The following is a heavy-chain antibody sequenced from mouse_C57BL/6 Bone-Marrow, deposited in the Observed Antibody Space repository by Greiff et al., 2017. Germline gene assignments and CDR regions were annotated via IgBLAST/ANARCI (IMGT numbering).Heavy chain of an antibody. V-gene: IGHV1-58*01. J-gene: IGHJ2*01. CDR1: GYTFTSYG. D-gene: IGHD1-1*01. CDR2: IYIGNGYT. Sequence: EVMLVESGAELVRPGSSVKMSCKTSGYTFTSYGINWVKQRPGQGLEWIGYIYIGNGYTEYNEKFKGKATLTSDTSSSQAYMQLSRLTSEDSAIYFCAITTVWEFDYWGQGTTLTVSS. CDR3: AITTVWEFDY.